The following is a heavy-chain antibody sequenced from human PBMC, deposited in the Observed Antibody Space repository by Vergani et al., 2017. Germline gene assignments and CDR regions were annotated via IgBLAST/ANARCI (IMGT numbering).Heavy chain of an antibody. V-gene: IGHV3-33*01. Sequence: QVQLVESGGGVVQPGRSLRLSCAASGFTFSSYGMPWVRQAPGKGLEWVAVIWYDGSNKYYADSVKGRFTISRDNSKNTLYLQMNSLRAEDTAVYYCARGVGVPAAFDYWGQGTLVTVSS. CDR3: ARGVGVPAAFDY. J-gene: IGHJ4*02. D-gene: IGHD2-2*01. CDR2: IWYDGSNK. CDR1: GFTFSSYG.